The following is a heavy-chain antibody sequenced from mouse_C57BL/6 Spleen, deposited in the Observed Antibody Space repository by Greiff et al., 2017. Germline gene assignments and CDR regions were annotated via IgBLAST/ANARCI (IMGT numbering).Heavy chain of an antibody. CDR2: INPSSGYT. V-gene: IGHV1-4*01. CDR1: GYTFTSYT. J-gene: IGHJ3*01. D-gene: IGHD1-1*01. CDR3: ARDYGSSQVAY. Sequence: QVTLKVSGAELARPGASVKMSCKASGYTFTSYTMHWVKQRPGQGLEWIGYINPSSGYTKYNQKFKDKATLTADKSSSTAYMQLSSLTSEDSAVYYCARDYGSSQVAYWGQRTLVAVSA.